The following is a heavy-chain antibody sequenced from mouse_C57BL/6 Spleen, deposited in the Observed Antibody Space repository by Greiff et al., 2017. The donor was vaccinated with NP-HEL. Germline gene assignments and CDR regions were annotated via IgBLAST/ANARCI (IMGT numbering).Heavy chain of an antibody. D-gene: IGHD2-10*02. J-gene: IGHJ4*01. CDR2: FYPGSGSI. Sequence: QVQLQQSGAELVKPGASVKLSCKASGYTFTEYTIHWVKQRSGQGLEWIGWFYPGSGSIKYNEKFKDKATLTADKSSSTVYMELSRLTSEDSAVYFCERHEEGYGNYGVYAMDYWGQGTSVTVSS. CDR3: ERHEEGYGNYGVYAMDY. V-gene: IGHV1-62-2*01. CDR1: GYTFTEYT.